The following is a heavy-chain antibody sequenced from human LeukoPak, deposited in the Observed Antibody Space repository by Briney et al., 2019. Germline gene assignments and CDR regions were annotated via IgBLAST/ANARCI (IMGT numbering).Heavy chain of an antibody. D-gene: IGHD3-22*01. Sequence: ASVKVSCKASGGTFSSYAISWVRQAPGQGLEWMGGIIPIFGTANYAQKFQGRVTITADESTSTAYMELSSLRSEDKAVYYCARDQYYYDSSGYWALDYWGQGTLVTVSS. CDR2: IIPIFGTA. J-gene: IGHJ4*02. V-gene: IGHV1-69*13. CDR3: ARDQYYYDSSGYWALDY. CDR1: GGTFSSYA.